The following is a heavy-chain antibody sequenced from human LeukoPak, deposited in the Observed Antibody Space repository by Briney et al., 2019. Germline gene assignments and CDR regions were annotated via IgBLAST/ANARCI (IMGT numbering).Heavy chain of an antibody. CDR1: GFTVSSNY. CDR2: IYSGGST. Sequence: GESLRLSCAASGFTVSSNYMSWVRQAPGKGLEWVSVIYSGGSTYYADSVKGRFTISRDNSKNTLYLQMNSLRAEDTAVYYCAKDLEDGDYGGYFDYWGQGTLVTVSS. V-gene: IGHV3-53*01. D-gene: IGHD4-17*01. J-gene: IGHJ4*02. CDR3: AKDLEDGDYGGYFDY.